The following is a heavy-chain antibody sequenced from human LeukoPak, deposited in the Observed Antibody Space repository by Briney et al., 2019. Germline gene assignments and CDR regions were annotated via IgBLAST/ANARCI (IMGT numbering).Heavy chain of an antibody. CDR3: AKDRGSYFGVVYFDY. Sequence: EGSLRLSCAASGFTFSSYAMSWVRQAPGKGLEWVSAISGSGGSTYYADSVKGRFTISRDNSKNTLYLQMNSLRAEDTAVYYCAKDRGSYFGVVYFDYWGQGTLVTVSS. V-gene: IGHV3-23*01. D-gene: IGHD1-26*01. CDR2: ISGSGGST. CDR1: GFTFSSYA. J-gene: IGHJ4*02.